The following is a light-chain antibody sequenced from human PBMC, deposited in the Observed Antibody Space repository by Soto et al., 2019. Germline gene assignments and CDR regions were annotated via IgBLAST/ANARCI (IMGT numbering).Light chain of an antibody. CDR1: QGISRY. CDR2: AAS. CDR3: QQYYSYPHT. V-gene: IGKV1-8*01. J-gene: IGKJ1*01. Sequence: AIRMTQSPSSFSASTGDRVTITCRASQGISRYLAWSQQKPGKDPKLLIYAASTFQSGDPSRFSGSGTGTDFTLTVSYLQSEDFATDYCQQYYSYPHTVGQGTKVDIK.